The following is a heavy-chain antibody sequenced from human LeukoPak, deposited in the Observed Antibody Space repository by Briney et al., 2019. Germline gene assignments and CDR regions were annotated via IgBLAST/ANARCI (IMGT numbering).Heavy chain of an antibody. Sequence: ASVKVSCKVSGYTLTELSMHWVRQAPGKGLEWMGGFDPEDGETIYAQKFQGRVTMTEDTSTDTAYMELSSLRSEDTAVYYCATGPAYSSGWYNLGDYWGQGTLVTVPS. J-gene: IGHJ4*02. V-gene: IGHV1-24*01. CDR1: GYTLTELS. CDR3: ATGPAYSSGWYNLGDY. D-gene: IGHD6-19*01. CDR2: FDPEDGET.